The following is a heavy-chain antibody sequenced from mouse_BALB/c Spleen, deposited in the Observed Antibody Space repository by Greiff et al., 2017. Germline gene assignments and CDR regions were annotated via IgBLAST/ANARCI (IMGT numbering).Heavy chain of an antibody. V-gene: IGHV1-4*01. CDR3: ARVLIYDGYFPY. CDR1: GYTFTSYT. Sequence: QVQLKESGAELARPGASVKMSCKASGYTFTSYTMHWVKQRPGQGLEWIGYINPSSGYTNYNQKFKDKATLTADKSSSTAYMQLSSLTSEDSAVYYCARVLIYDGYFPYWGQGTLVTVSA. D-gene: IGHD2-3*01. CDR2: INPSSGYT. J-gene: IGHJ3*01.